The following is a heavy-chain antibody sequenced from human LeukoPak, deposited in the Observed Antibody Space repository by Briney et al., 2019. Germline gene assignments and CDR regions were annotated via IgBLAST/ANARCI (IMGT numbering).Heavy chain of an antibody. J-gene: IGHJ4*02. CDR1: GYIFTSYY. V-gene: IGHV1-46*01. CDR2: INPNGGST. Sequence: GASVKVSCKASGYIFTSYYLHWVRQAPGQGLEWMGVINPNGGSTSYAQKLQGRVTVTGDTSTGTVYMELSGLRSEDAAIYYCARTMVRGVNHYFDYWGQGTLVTVSS. CDR3: ARTMVRGVNHYFDY. D-gene: IGHD3-10*01.